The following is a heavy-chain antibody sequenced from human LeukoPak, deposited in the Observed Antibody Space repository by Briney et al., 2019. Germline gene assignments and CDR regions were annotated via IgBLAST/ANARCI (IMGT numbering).Heavy chain of an antibody. Sequence: SQTLSLTCTVSGGSISSDGYYWSWIRQHPGKGLEWIGYIYYSGSTYYNPPLKSRVSISVDTSKNQFSLKLTSVTAADTAVYYCARDYYDSSGYLAEDYFDYWGQGTLVTVSA. J-gene: IGHJ4*02. CDR1: GGSISSDGYY. V-gene: IGHV4-31*03. D-gene: IGHD3-22*01. CDR2: IYYSGST. CDR3: ARDYYDSSGYLAEDYFDY.